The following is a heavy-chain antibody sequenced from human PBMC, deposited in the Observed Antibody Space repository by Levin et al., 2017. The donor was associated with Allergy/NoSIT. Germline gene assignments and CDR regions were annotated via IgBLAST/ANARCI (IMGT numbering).Heavy chain of an antibody. CDR2: ISGSGGST. CDR3: AKAQTTAVTMFGV. Sequence: LSLTCAASGFTFSSYAMSWVRQAPGKGLEWVSAISGSGGSTYYADSVKGRFTISRDNSKNTLYLQMNSLRAEDTAVYYCAKAQTTAVTMFGVWGQGTLVTVSS. J-gene: IGHJ4*02. CDR1: GFTFSSYA. D-gene: IGHD3-3*01. V-gene: IGHV3-23*01.